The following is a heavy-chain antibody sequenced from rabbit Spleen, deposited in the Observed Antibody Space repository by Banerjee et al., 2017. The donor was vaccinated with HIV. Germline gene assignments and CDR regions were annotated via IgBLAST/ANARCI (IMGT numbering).Heavy chain of an antibody. CDR2: IYTSSGST. D-gene: IGHD1-1*01. V-gene: IGHV1S43*01. Sequence: QEQLVESGGGLVKPGGTLTLTCKASGFSFSSGYDMCWVRQAPGKGLEWIACIYTSSGSTYYASWANGRFTISRSTSLNTVTLQMTSLTAADTATYFCARDLDGVIGWNFGWWGPGTLVTVS. CDR3: ARDLDGVIGWNFGW. J-gene: IGHJ4*01. CDR1: GFSFSSGYD.